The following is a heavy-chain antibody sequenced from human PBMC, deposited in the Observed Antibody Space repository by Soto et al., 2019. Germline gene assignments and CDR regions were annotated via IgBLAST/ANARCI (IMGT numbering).Heavy chain of an antibody. D-gene: IGHD3-16*01. CDR1: GFTLNNYW. V-gene: IGHV3-74*01. CDR2: INNDGSST. CDR3: ARDLGGPDY. J-gene: IGHJ4*02. Sequence: PVGSLRLSCAASGFTLNNYWMHWVREAPGKGLVWVSRINNDGSSTAYADPVKGRFTISRDNAKNTLYLQMNSLRAEDTAIYYCARDLGGPDYWGQGTLVTVPQ.